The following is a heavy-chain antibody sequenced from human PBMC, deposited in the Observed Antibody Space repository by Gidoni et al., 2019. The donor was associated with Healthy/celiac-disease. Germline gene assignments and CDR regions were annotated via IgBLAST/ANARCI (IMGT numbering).Heavy chain of an antibody. V-gene: IGHV3-9*01. CDR3: AKDRGGGDYVHYYGMDV. CDR2: ISWNSGSI. CDR1: GFTFDDYA. J-gene: IGHJ6*02. Sequence: EVQLVESGGGLVQPGRSLRLSCAASGFTFDDYAMHWVRQAPGKGLEWVSGISWNSGSIGYADSVKCRFTISSDNAKNSLYLQMNSLRAEDTALYYCAKDRGGGDYVHYYGMDVWGQGTTVTVSS. D-gene: IGHD4-17*01.